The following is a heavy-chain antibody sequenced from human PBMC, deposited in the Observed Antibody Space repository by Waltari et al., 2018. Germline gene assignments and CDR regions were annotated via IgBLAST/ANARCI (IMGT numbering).Heavy chain of an antibody. CDR3: VTRIKSVVQGVSKIEGPPPNWFDP. D-gene: IGHD3-10*01. CDR1: GYTLTNLS. J-gene: IGHJ5*02. CDR2: FGPEDGET. V-gene: IGHV1-24*01. Sequence: QVQLVQSGAEVRKPGASVKVSCKVSGYTLTNLSIHWVRQPPGKGLEWMGGFGPEDGETNHARKFQCRATMTEGTSTDTAYMVLSSPRSEDTVVYYDVTRIKSVVQGVSKIEGPPPNWFDPWGPGTQVTVSS.